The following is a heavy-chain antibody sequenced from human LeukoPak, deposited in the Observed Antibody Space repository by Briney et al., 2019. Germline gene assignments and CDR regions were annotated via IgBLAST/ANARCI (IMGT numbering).Heavy chain of an antibody. CDR1: GYTFTSYD. V-gene: IGHV1-8*01. J-gene: IGHJ6*02. CDR2: MNPNSGNT. Sequence: ASVKVSCKASGYTFTSYDINWVRQAPGQGLEWMGWMNPNSGNTGYAQKFQGRVTMTRNTSISTAYMELSSLRSEDTAVYYCARGDVVVVAATPLYYYYYGMDVWGQGTTVTVSS. D-gene: IGHD2-15*01. CDR3: ARGDVVVVAATPLYYYYYGMDV.